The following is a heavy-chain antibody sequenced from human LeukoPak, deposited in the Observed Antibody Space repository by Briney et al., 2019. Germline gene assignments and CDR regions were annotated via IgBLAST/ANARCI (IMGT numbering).Heavy chain of an antibody. CDR3: AGGRNFFSAVAATLFDY. Sequence: PSETLSLSCAVYGGSFSGYYWSWIRQPPGKGLELIGEINHSGSTNYNPSLKSRVTISVDTSKNQFSLELSSLTAADTAVYYCAGGRNFFSAVAATLFDYWGQGTLDTVSS. CDR2: INHSGST. D-gene: IGHD6-19*01. CDR1: GGSFSGYY. J-gene: IGHJ4*02. V-gene: IGHV4-34*01.